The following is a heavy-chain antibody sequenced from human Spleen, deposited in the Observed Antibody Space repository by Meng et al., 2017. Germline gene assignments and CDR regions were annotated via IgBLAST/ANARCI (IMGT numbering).Heavy chain of an antibody. J-gene: IGHJ5*02. CDR3: AKAPKWDSTS. D-gene: IGHD1-26*01. V-gene: IGHV3-71*01. CDR1: GFTINKKY. Sequence: GGSLRLSCAASGFTINKKYMAWVRQAPGKGLEWVGFIRSKAYGGTTEYAASVKGRFTISRDDSKSIAYLQMNSLKTEDTAVYYCAKAPKWDSTSWGQGTLVTVSS. CDR2: IRSKAYGGTT.